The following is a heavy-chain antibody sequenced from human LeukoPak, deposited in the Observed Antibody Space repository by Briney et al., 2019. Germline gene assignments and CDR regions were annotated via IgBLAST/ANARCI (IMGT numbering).Heavy chain of an antibody. J-gene: IGHJ4*02. D-gene: IGHD2-15*01. V-gene: IGHV1-2*02. CDR3: AREVAVVNSNKAFDY. Sequence: ASVRVSCKASGYTFTGYYMHWVRQAPGQGLEWMGWINPNSGVTNYAQTLQGRVTITRDTAISTAYMEVSRLRSHDTAVYYCAREVAVVNSNKAFDYWGQGTLVSVSS. CDR2: INPNSGVT. CDR1: GYTFTGYY.